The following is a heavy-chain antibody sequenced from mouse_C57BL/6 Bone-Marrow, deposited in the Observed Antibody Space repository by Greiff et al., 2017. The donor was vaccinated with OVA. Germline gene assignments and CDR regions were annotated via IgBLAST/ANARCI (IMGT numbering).Heavy chain of an antibody. D-gene: IGHD2-14*01. CDR2: IYPSDSET. CDR1: GYTFTSYW. Sequence: QVQLQQPGAELVRPGSSVKLSCKASGYTFTSYWMDWVKQRPGQGLEWIGNIYPSDSETHYNQKFKDKATLTVDKSSSTAYMQLSSLTSEDSAAYDCASECRVRGPYAMDYWGQGTSVTVSS. V-gene: IGHV1-61*01. J-gene: IGHJ4*01. CDR3: ASECRVRGPYAMDY.